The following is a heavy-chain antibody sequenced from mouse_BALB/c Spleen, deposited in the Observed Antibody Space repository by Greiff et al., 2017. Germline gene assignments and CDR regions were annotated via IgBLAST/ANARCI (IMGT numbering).Heavy chain of an antibody. CDR1: GFTFSDYY. CDR2: ISDGGSYT. CDR3: ARGLWLRREGTMDY. J-gene: IGHJ4*01. D-gene: IGHD2-2*01. Sequence: EVQGVESGGGLVKPGGSLKLSCAASGFTFSDYYMYWVRQTPEKRLEWVATISDGGSYTYYPDSVKGRFTISRDNAKNNLYLQMSSLKSEDTAMYYCARGLWLRREGTMDYWGQGTSVTVSS. V-gene: IGHV5-4*02.